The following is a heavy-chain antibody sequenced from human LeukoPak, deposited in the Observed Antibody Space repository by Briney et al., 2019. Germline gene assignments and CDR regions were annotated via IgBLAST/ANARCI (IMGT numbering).Heavy chain of an antibody. CDR1: GGSISSYY. D-gene: IGHD3-10*01. CDR3: ASGYGSGSWVLEN. CDR2: INHSGST. Sequence: SETLSLTCTVSGGSISSYYWSWIRQPPGKGLEWIGEINHSGSTNYNPSLKSRVTISVDTSKNQFSLKLSSVTAADTAVYYCASGYGSGSWVLENWGQGTLVTVSS. V-gene: IGHV4-34*01. J-gene: IGHJ4*02.